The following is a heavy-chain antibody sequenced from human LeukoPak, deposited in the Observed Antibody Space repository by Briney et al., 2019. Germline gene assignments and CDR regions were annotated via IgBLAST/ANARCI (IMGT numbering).Heavy chain of an antibody. Sequence: GGSLRLSCAASGFTFSSYEMNWVRQAPGKGLEWVSYISSSGSTIYYADSVKGRFTISRDNAKNSLYLLMNSLRAEDTAVYYCAREGLLWFGEFIDYWGQGTLVTVSS. J-gene: IGHJ4*02. D-gene: IGHD3-10*01. V-gene: IGHV3-48*03. CDR2: ISSSGSTI. CDR1: GFTFSSYE. CDR3: AREGLLWFGEFIDY.